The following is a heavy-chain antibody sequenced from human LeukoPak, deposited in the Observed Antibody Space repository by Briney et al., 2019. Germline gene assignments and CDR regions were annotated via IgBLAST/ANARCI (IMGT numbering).Heavy chain of an antibody. CDR2: ISGGGGTT. V-gene: IGHV3-23*01. J-gene: IGHJ4*02. CDR3: VRELVGATYRLFDY. Sequence: GGSLRLSCAASGFTFKNYAMSWVRQAPGKGLEWGSSISGGGGTTWYVNSAKGRFTISRDNSQSTLYLQMNGLRAEDTAVYYCVRELVGATYRLFDYWGQGTLVTVSS. D-gene: IGHD1-26*01. CDR1: GFTFKNYA.